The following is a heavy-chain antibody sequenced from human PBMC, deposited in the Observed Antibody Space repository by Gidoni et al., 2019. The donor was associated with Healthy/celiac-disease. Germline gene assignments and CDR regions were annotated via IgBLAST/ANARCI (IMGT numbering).Heavy chain of an antibody. J-gene: IGHJ4*02. CDR1: GGSISRGGYY. CDR3: ARAANNYYDSSGYRV. Sequence: QVQLQESGPGLVKPSQTLSLTCPVSGGSISRGGYYWSWIRQHPGKGLEWIGYLYYSGSTYYNPSLKSRVTISVDTSKNQFSLKLSSVTAADTAVYYCARAANNYYDSSGYRVWGQGTLVTVSS. D-gene: IGHD3-22*01. V-gene: IGHV4-31*03. CDR2: LYYSGST.